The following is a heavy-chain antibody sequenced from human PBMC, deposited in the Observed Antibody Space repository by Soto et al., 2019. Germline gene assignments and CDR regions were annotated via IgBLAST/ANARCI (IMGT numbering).Heavy chain of an antibody. D-gene: IGHD6-6*01. CDR2: ISGSGGST. CDR1: GFTFSSYA. Sequence: PGGSLRLSCAASGFTFSSYAMSWVRQAPGKGLEWVSAISGSGGSTYYADSVKGRFTISRDNAKNSLYLQMNSLRAEDTAVYYCAGDPSLARYFDYWGQGTLVTVSS. CDR3: AGDPSLARYFDY. V-gene: IGHV3-23*01. J-gene: IGHJ4*02.